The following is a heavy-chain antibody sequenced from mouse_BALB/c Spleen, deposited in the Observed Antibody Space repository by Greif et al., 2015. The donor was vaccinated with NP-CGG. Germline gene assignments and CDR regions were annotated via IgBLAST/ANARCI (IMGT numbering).Heavy chain of an antibody. V-gene: IGHV1-7*01. Sequence: VQLQQSGAELAKPGASVKMSCKASGYTFTSYWMHWVKQRPGQGLEWTGYINPSTGYTEYNQKFKDKATLTADKSSSTAYMQLSSLTSEDSAVYYCARSYEGYFDVWGAGTTVTVSS. CDR3: ARSYEGYFDV. CDR1: GYTFTSYW. D-gene: IGHD1-1*01. CDR2: INPSTGYT. J-gene: IGHJ1*01.